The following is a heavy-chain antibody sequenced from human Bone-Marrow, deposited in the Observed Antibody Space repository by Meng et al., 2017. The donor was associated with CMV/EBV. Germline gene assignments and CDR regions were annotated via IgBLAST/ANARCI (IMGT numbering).Heavy chain of an antibody. CDR3: ATRGYCSSTSCYDYYYYGMDV. Sequence: GGSLRLSCAASGFTFSSYAMHWVRQAPGKGLEWVAVISYDGSNKYYADSVKGRFTISRDNSKNTLYLQMNSLRAEDTAVYYCATRGYCSSTSCYDYYYYGMDVWGQGTTVTVSS. J-gene: IGHJ6*02. D-gene: IGHD2-2*01. V-gene: IGHV3-30-3*01. CDR2: ISYDGSNK. CDR1: GFTFSSYA.